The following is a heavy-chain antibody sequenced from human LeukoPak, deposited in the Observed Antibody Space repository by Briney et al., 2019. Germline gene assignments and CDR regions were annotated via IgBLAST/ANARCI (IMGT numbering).Heavy chain of an antibody. J-gene: IGHJ3*02. Sequence: GGSLRLSCAASGFTFDDYAMHWVRQAPGKGLEWVSGISWNSGSIGYADSVKGRFTISRDNAKNSLYLQMNSLRAEDVALYYCAKDAYCLRTTCVGDAFDIWGQGTMVTVSS. CDR3: AKDAYCLRTTCVGDAFDI. D-gene: IGHD4-17*01. V-gene: IGHV3-9*03. CDR2: ISWNSGSI. CDR1: GFTFDDYA.